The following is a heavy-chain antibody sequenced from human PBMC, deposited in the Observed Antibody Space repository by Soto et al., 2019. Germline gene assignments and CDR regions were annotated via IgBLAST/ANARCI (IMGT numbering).Heavy chain of an antibody. J-gene: IGHJ5*01. V-gene: IGHV4-39*01. D-gene: IGHD3-10*01. CDR3: TRRSRWYYYGTASYYNLWFDS. Sequence: SETLSLTCTVSGGSISNIAYYWGWIRQPPGKGLEWIGSIYNSGSTNFNPSLKSRVTISVDTSKNQFSLKLSSVTSADTAVYYCTRRSRWYYYGTASYYNLWFDSWGQGTLVTVSS. CDR1: GGSISNIAYY. CDR2: IYNSGST.